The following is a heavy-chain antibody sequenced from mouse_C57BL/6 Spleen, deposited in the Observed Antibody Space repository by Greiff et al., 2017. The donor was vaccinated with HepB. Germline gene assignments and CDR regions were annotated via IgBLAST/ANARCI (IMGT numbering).Heavy chain of an antibody. CDR2: IYPRSGNT. V-gene: IGHV1-81*01. Sequence: VMLVESGAELARPGASVKLSCKASGYTFTSYGISWVKQRTGQGLEWIGEIYPRSGNTYYNEKFKGKATLTADKSSSTAYMELRSLTSEDSAVYFCATIYYGNYGFAYWGQGTLVTVSA. CDR3: ATIYYGNYGFAY. J-gene: IGHJ3*01. CDR1: GYTFTSYG. D-gene: IGHD2-1*01.